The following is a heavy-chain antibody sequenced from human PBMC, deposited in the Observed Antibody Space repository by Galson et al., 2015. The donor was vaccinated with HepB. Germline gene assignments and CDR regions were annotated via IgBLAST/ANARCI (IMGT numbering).Heavy chain of an antibody. Sequence: SLRLSCAASGFIFTNHAMHWIRQAPGKPLEFVAAISYDGTYRPDADSAKGRFTISRDNSKNMLYLQMNSLRVEDTAMCYCARDIGVGGTLGVPDCWGQGALVTVSS. CDR2: ISYDGTYR. V-gene: IGHV3-30-3*01. D-gene: IGHD1-26*01. J-gene: IGHJ4*02. CDR1: GFIFTNHA. CDR3: ARDIGVGGTLGVPDC.